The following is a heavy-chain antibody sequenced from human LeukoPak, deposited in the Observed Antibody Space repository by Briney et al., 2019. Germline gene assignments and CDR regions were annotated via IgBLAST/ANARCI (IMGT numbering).Heavy chain of an antibody. J-gene: IGHJ4*02. V-gene: IGHV3-23*01. Sequence: PGGSLRLSCAASGFTFSSYALTWVRQAPGKGLEWVAGISGSGVNTDYADSVKGRFTISRDNSKNTVYLQMNSLRAGETAVYYCAKGDGSTLDSWGQGTLVTVSS. CDR1: GFTFSSYA. CDR2: ISGSGVNT. D-gene: IGHD3-10*01. CDR3: AKGDGSTLDS.